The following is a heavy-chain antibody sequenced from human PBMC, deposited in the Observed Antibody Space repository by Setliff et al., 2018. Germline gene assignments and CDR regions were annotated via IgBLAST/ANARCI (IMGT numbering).Heavy chain of an antibody. CDR1: GYTFTSHY. V-gene: IGHV1-46*01. D-gene: IGHD3-22*01. CDR2: INPSSGRT. CDR3: ARDVFPYHYEGAFDI. Sequence: ASVKVSCKASGYTFTSHYMHWVRQAPGLGLEWMGTINPSSGRTSYAQKFQGRVTMTRDTSTSTLYMDMSSLRSEDTAVYYCARDVFPYHYEGAFDIWGQGTMVTVSS. J-gene: IGHJ3*02.